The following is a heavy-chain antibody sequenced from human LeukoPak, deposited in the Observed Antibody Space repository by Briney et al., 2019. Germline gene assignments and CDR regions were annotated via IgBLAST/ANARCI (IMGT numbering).Heavy chain of an antibody. Sequence: ASVKVSCKASGYTFTSYDINWVRKAPGQGLEWMGWMNANNGNTGYAQKFQGRVTMTRSTSISTAYMELNSLRSDDTAVYYCAREVPDYYGSGRPAVVDYWGQGTLVTVSS. D-gene: IGHD3-10*01. CDR1: GYTFTSYD. J-gene: IGHJ4*02. V-gene: IGHV1-8*01. CDR3: AREVPDYYGSGRPAVVDY. CDR2: MNANNGNT.